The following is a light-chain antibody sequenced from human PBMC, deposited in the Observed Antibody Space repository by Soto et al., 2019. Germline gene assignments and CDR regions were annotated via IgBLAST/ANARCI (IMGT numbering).Light chain of an antibody. J-gene: IGKJ3*01. CDR2: DAS. V-gene: IGKV1-33*01. CDR3: QQYDNLPFT. CDR1: QDISNY. Sequence: DIPMNQSPSSLYASVGDRVTITCQASQDISNYLNWYQQKPGKAPKLLIYDASNLETGVPSRFSGSGSGTDFTFTISSLQPEDLATYYCQQYDNLPFTFGPGTKVDIK.